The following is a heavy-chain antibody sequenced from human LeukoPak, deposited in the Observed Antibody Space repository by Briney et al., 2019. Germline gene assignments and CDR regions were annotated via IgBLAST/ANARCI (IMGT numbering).Heavy chain of an antibody. D-gene: IGHD5/OR15-5a*01. V-gene: IGHV3-64*02. CDR3: ARGGTDSTDALDI. CDR2: ISRAGQSI. CDR1: GFTFSNFA. J-gene: IGHJ3*02. Sequence: PGGSLRLSCAASGFTFSNFAMHWVRQTPGKGLEYDSSISRAGQSIYYADSVRGRFTISRDNSKNTLFLQMGSLRIDDMALYYCARGGTDSTDALDIWGPGTMVTVSS.